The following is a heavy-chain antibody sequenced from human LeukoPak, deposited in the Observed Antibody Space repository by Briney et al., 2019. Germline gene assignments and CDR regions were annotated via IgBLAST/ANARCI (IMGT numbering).Heavy chain of an antibody. J-gene: IGHJ5*02. Sequence: PSETLSLTCTVSGGSISSYYWSWIRQPAGKGLEWIGRVYTSGSTNYNPSLKSRVTMSVDTAKNQFSLKLSSVTAADTAVYYCARGVRSGSYYKSWFDPWGQGTLVTVSS. V-gene: IGHV4-4*07. D-gene: IGHD3-10*01. CDR2: VYTSGST. CDR3: ARGVRSGSYYKSWFDP. CDR1: GGSISSYY.